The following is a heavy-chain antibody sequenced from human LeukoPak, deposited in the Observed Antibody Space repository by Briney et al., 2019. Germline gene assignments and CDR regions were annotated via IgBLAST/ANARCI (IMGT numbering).Heavy chain of an antibody. V-gene: IGHV3-23*01. Sequence: GGSLRLSCAASGFPFSHCAMSWVRQAPGKGLEWVSAIGGRGDTTYYADSVMGRFTISRDNSKNTLYLQMNSLRAEDTAVYFCAKRDAANSKGIDFWGQETLVTVSS. CDR1: GFPFSHCA. CDR2: IGGRGDTT. J-gene: IGHJ4*02. CDR3: AKRDAANSKGIDF. D-gene: IGHD4/OR15-4a*01.